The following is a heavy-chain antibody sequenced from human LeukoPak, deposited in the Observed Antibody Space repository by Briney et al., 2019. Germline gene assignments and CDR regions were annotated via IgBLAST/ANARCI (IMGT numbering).Heavy chain of an antibody. CDR2: IYGGGGT. D-gene: IGHD6-19*01. Sequence: GGSLRLSCAASGFTVSSNYMSWVRQAPGKGLEWVSVIYGGGGTNYADSVKGRFTISRDNSKNTLYLQMNSLRAEDTAVYYCAKSHQIRSGWSRRPDLNWFDPWGQGTLVTVSS. J-gene: IGHJ5*02. CDR1: GFTVSSNY. CDR3: AKSHQIRSGWSRRPDLNWFDP. V-gene: IGHV3-53*01.